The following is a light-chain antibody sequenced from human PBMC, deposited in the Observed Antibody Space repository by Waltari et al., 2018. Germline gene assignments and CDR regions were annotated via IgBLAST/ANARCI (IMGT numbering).Light chain of an antibody. CDR2: GGE. J-gene: IGLJ3*02. CDR3: HSITSSITWV. V-gene: IGLV2-14*02. Sequence: WYQQQRRRSPKLIIHGGEKRPEGVCSRFSGAKSGDTAYLTISGVQAEDEADSYCHSITSSITWVFGGGTKLTVL.